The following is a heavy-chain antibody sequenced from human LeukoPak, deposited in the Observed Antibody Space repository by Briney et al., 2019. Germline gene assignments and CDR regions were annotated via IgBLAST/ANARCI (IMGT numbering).Heavy chain of an antibody. D-gene: IGHD6-13*01. J-gene: IGHJ4*02. CDR3: ARVARSSWYYFDY. CDR1: GYSITSGFY. V-gene: IGHV4-38-2*02. CDR2: IYHGGNT. Sequence: PSETLSLTCTVSGYSITSGFYWGWIRQPPGKGLEWIGNIYHGGNTYSNPSLKSRVTLSVDTSKNQFSLKLSSVTATDTAVYYCARVARSSWYYFDYWGQGTLVTVSS.